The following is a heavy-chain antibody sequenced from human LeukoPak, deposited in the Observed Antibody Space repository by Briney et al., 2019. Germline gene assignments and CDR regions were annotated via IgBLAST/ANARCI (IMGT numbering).Heavy chain of an antibody. D-gene: IGHD6-6*01. CDR2: ISWNGGGI. Sequence: GGSLRLSCAASGFTFGDYGMSWVRQAPGKGLEWVSAISWNGGGIAYADSVKGRFTISRDNAKNSLYLQMNSLRAEDTALYYCAKGRDSSSSSWFDPWGQGTLVSVSS. J-gene: IGHJ5*02. V-gene: IGHV3-20*04. CDR1: GFTFGDYG. CDR3: AKGRDSSSSSWFDP.